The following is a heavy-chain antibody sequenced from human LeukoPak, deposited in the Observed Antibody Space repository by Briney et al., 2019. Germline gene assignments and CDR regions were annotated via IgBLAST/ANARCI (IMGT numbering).Heavy chain of an antibody. CDR1: GFTFMSNA. D-gene: IGHD1-26*01. J-gene: IGHJ4*02. CDR3: AKPQGGGYFDS. V-gene: IGHV3-23*01. CDR2: ISGSSLTT. Sequence: GGSLILSCAASGFTFMSNAMNWVRQAPGKGLEGVSGISGSSLTTYYADSVKGRFTISRDNSKNTLYLQMNSLRADDTAVYYCAKPQGGGYFDSWGQGALVTVSS.